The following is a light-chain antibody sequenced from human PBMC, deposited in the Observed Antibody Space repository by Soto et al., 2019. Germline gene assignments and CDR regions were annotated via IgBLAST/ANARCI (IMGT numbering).Light chain of an antibody. Sequence: QSALTQPASVSGSPGQSITISCTGTSSDVGHNKYVSWYQQYPGKVPKLLINEVSNRPSGVSARFSGSKSGNTASLTISGLLAEDEADYFCTSSTTDSLDVFGSGTKLTVL. V-gene: IGLV2-14*01. CDR2: EVS. J-gene: IGLJ3*02. CDR1: SSDVGHNKY. CDR3: TSSTTDSLDV.